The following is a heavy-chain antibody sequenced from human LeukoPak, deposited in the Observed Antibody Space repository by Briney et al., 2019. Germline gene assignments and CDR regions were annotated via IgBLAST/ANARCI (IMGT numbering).Heavy chain of an antibody. CDR2: FDPEDGET. J-gene: IGHJ4*02. V-gene: IGHV1-24*01. D-gene: IGHD3-10*01. CDR1: GGTFSSYA. Sequence: ASVKVSCKASGGTFSSYAISWVRQAPGQGLEWMGGFDPEDGETIYAQKFQGRVTMTEDTSTDTAYMELSSLRSEDTAVYYCATLGFGELLYGFDYWGQGTLVTVSS. CDR3: ATLGFGELLYGFDY.